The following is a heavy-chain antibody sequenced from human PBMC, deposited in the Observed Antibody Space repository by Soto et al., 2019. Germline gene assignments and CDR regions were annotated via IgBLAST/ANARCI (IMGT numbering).Heavy chain of an antibody. D-gene: IGHD6-19*01. J-gene: IGHJ4*02. Sequence: GGSLRLSCVASGFTFISSFMGWIRQAPGKGLEWVANINQDGGVTYYVDSVEGRFTISRDNTKDSLYLQMNSLRGEDTAIYYCARYYRGSGRYFFDYWGQGTPVTVSS. CDR1: GFTFISSF. CDR3: ARYYRGSGRYFFDY. V-gene: IGHV3-7*03. CDR2: INQDGGVT.